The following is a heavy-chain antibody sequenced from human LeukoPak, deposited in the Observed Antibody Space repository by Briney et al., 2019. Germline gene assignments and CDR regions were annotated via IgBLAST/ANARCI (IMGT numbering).Heavy chain of an antibody. V-gene: IGHV3-7*03. CDR3: ARAGRLLWFGESYFDY. CDR1: GFTFSSYW. Sequence: GGSLRLSCVASGFTFSSYWMTWVRQAPGKGLEWVANIKTDGSQIYYVDSVKGRFTISRDNAKNSLYLQMNSLRSEDTAVYYCARAGRLLWFGESYFDYWGQGTLVTVSS. D-gene: IGHD3-10*01. CDR2: IKTDGSQI. J-gene: IGHJ4*02.